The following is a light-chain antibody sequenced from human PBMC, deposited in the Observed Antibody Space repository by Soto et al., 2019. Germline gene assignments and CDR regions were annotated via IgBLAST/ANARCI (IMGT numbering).Light chain of an antibody. J-gene: IGLJ1*01. Sequence: QSVLTQPPSASGTPGQRVTISCSGSSSNIGTNPVNWYQQLPGTAPKLLIYTNYQRPSGVPDRFSGSKSGTSASLAISGLQSEDEADYYCADWDDSLNGHVFGTGTKVTVL. CDR3: ADWDDSLNGHV. CDR1: SSNIGTNP. CDR2: TNY. V-gene: IGLV1-44*01.